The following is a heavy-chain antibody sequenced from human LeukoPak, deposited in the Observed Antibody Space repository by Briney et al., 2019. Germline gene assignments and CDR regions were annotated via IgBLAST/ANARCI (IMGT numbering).Heavy chain of an antibody. J-gene: IGHJ4*02. V-gene: IGHV3-23*01. Sequence: GGSLRLSCAASGFTFSTFAMIAVRQPPGEGLEWVSSIFPSGGEIHYADSVRGRFTISRDNSKSTLSLQMNSLRAEDTAIYYCATSRQVLLPFESWGQGTLVTVSS. CDR3: ATSRQVLLPFES. D-gene: IGHD2-8*02. CDR2: IFPSGGEI. CDR1: GFTFSTFA.